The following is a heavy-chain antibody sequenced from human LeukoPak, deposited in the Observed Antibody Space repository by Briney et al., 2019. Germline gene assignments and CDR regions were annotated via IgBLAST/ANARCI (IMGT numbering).Heavy chain of an antibody. J-gene: IGHJ4*02. V-gene: IGHV3-21*01. D-gene: IGHD5-18*01. CDR2: ISSTSSFI. CDR1: GFTFSSYS. Sequence: GGSLRLSCAASGFTFSSYSINWVRQAPGKGLEWVSCISSTSSFIYYADSVKGRFTISRDNTKNSLYLQMNSLRAEDTAVYYCAKDSAYSGGPFAGGFDHWGQGTLVTVSA. CDR3: AKDSAYSGGPFAGGFDH.